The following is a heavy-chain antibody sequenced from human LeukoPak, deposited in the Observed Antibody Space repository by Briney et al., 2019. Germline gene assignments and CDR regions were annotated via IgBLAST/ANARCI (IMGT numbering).Heavy chain of an antibody. CDR1: GGSISSSSYY. Sequence: SETLSLTCTVSGGSISSSSYYWGWIRQPPGKGLEWIGTVYYSGSTYYNPSLKSRVTISVDTSKNQFSLKLSSVTAADTAVYYCVGGSGYPVYFGYWGQGTLVTVSS. CDR3: VGGSGYPVYFGY. V-gene: IGHV4-39*07. D-gene: IGHD3-3*01. J-gene: IGHJ4*02. CDR2: VYYSGST.